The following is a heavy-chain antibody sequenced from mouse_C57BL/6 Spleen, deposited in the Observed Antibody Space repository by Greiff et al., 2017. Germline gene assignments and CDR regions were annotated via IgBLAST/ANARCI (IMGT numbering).Heavy chain of an antibody. V-gene: IGHV1-55*01. CDR2: IYPGSGST. CDR3: ARCWDSSGYVTWFAY. Sequence: QVQLQQPGAELVKPGASVKMSCKASGYTFTSYWITWVKQRPGQGLEWIGDIYPGSGSTNYNEKFKSKATLTVDTSSSTAYMQLSSLTSEDSAVYYCARCWDSSGYVTWFAYWGQGTLVTVSA. D-gene: IGHD3-2*02. CDR1: GYTFTSYW. J-gene: IGHJ3*01.